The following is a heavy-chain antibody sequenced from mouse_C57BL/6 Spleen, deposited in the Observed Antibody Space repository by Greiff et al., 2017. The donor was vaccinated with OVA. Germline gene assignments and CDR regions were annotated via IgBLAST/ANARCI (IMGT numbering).Heavy chain of an antibody. Sequence: QVQLQQPGAELVRPGTSVKLSCKASGYTFTSYWMHWVKHRPGQGLEWIGVIDPSDSYTNYNQKFKGKATLTVDTSSSTAYMQLSSLTSEDSAVYYCARGNWVDYWGQGTTLTVSS. CDR1: GYTFTSYW. CDR2: IDPSDSYT. V-gene: IGHV1-59*01. D-gene: IGHD4-1*01. J-gene: IGHJ2*01. CDR3: ARGNWVDY.